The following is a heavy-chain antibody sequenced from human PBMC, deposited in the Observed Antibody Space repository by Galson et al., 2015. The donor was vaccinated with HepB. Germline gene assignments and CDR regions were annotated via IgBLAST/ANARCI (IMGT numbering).Heavy chain of an antibody. Sequence: SVKVSCKASGYTFTSYYMHWVRQAPGQGLEWMGIINPSGGSTSYAQKFQGRVTMTRDTSTSTVYMELSSLRSEDTAVYYCARGRLRVVVTAASGNLNYWGQGTLVTVSS. CDR3: ARGRLRVVVTAASGNLNY. CDR2: INPSGGST. CDR1: GYTFTSYY. V-gene: IGHV1-46*01. J-gene: IGHJ4*02. D-gene: IGHD2-21*02.